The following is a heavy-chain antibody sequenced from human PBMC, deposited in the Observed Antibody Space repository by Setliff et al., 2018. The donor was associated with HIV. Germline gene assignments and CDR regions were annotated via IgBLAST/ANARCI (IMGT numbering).Heavy chain of an antibody. CDR1: GFSFRNSFYN. CDR3: SNWNTTVDADS. D-gene: IGHD1-1*01. J-gene: IGHJ4*02. V-gene: IGHV4-39*07. CDR2: ITPTGDT. Sequence: PSETLSLTCTVSGFSFRNSFYNWGWIRQPPGKGLEWIGEITPTGDTNYIPSLKSRVAMSLDTSKNQFSLKLRSVTAADTAVYYCSNWNTTVDADSWGQGTLVTVSS.